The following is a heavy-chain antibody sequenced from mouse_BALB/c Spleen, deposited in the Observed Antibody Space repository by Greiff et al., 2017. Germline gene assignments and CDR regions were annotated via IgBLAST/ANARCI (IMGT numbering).Heavy chain of an antibody. V-gene: IGHV1S22*01. CDR2: IYPGSGST. CDR3: TTYGNSFAY. D-gene: IGHD2-1*01. CDR1: GYTFTSYW. Sequence: LQQPGSELVRPGASVKLSCKASGYTFTSYWMHWVKQRHGQGLEWIGNIYPGSGSTNYDEKFKSKGTLTVDTSSSTAYMHLSSLTSEDSAVYYCTTYGNSFAYWGQGTLVTVSA. J-gene: IGHJ3*01.